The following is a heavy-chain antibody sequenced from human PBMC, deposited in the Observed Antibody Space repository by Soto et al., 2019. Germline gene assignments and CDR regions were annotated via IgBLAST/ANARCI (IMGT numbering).Heavy chain of an antibody. CDR2: IIPVFGTP. J-gene: IGHJ6*02. CDR3: ARERSGGYCITTTCPKPFYYYAMDV. Sequence: QVQLVQSGAEVKKPGSSLKVSCKASGGTFTNYAFSWVRQAPGQGLEWMGGIIPVFGTPDYAQKFQGRVTITAEESTRTASMELSSLRSDDTAVYYCARERSGGYCITTTCPKPFYYYAMDVWGQGTTVTVSS. V-gene: IGHV1-69*12. D-gene: IGHD2-2*01. CDR1: GGTFTNYA.